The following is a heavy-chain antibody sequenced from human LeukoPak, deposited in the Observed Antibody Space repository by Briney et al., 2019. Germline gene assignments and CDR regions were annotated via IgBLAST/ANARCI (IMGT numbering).Heavy chain of an antibody. CDR3: ARGYYDFWSGYGVPFDY. V-gene: IGHV3-33*01. J-gene: IGHJ4*02. CDR1: GFTFSSYG. D-gene: IGHD3-3*01. Sequence: PGGSLRLSCAASGFTFSSYGMHWVRQAPGKGLEWVAVIWYDGSNKYYADSVKGRFTISRDNSKNTLYLQMNSLRAEDTAVYYCARGYYDFWSGYGVPFDYWGQGTLVTVSS. CDR2: IWYDGSNK.